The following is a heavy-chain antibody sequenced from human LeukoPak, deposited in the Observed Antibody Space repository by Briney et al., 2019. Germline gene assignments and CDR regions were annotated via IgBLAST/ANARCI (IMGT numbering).Heavy chain of an antibody. CDR3: ARGVVGATSNWFDP. CDR1: GASLSSVSYD. CDR2: TNTSGST. Sequence: SQTLSLACPVSGASLSSVSYDWNWIRQPAGRGLEWITRTNTSGSTNYSPSLKSRVTISVDTSKNQFSLKLSSVTAADTAVYYCARGVVGATSNWFDPWGQGTLVTVSS. J-gene: IGHJ5*02. V-gene: IGHV4-61*02. D-gene: IGHD1-26*01.